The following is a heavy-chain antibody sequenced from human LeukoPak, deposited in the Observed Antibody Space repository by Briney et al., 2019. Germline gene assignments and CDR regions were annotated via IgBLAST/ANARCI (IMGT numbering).Heavy chain of an antibody. Sequence: PEGSLRLSCAASGFTFSSYSMNWVRQAPGKGLEWVSYISSSSSTIYYADSVKGRFTISRDNAKNSLYLQMNSLRAEDTAVYYCAREAPAYDAFDIWGQGTMVTVSS. J-gene: IGHJ3*02. D-gene: IGHD2-21*01. CDR1: GFTFSSYS. V-gene: IGHV3-48*04. CDR3: AREAPAYDAFDI. CDR2: ISSSSSTI.